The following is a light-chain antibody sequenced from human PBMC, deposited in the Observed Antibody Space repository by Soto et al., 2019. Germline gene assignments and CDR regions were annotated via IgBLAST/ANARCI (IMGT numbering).Light chain of an antibody. CDR3: QQSYLVPET. CDR1: QGISSY. V-gene: IGKV1-9*01. Sequence: QLTQSPSSLSASVGDRVTITCRASQGISSYLAWYQQKPGKAPELLIYAASTLQTGVPSRFSGSGSGTDFSLTISSLQPEDFATYYCQQSYLVPETFGRGTKVDIK. J-gene: IGKJ2*01. CDR2: AAS.